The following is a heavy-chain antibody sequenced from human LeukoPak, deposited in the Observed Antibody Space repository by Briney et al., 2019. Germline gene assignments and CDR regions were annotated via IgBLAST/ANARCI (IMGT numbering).Heavy chain of an antibody. J-gene: IGHJ4*02. CDR3: ARGTSWGHY. V-gene: IGHV1-2*02. Sequence: GASVKVSCKASGYTFTGYYMHWVRQAPGQGLEWMGWINPNSGGTNYAQKFRGRVTITTDTSISTAYMDLSAVTSGDTAVYYCARGTSWGHYWGQGTLLTVSS. D-gene: IGHD3-16*01. CDR2: INPNSGGT. CDR1: GYTFTGYY.